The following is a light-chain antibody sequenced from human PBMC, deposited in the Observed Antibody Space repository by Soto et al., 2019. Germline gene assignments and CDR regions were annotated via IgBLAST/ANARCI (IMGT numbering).Light chain of an antibody. CDR2: VTN. J-gene: IGLJ1*01. V-gene: IGLV1-44*01. CDR3: AXRDGPPNRHV. CDR1: TSNIGENS. Sequence: QSVLTQPPSVSGTLGQGVTISCSGSTSNIGENSVGWFQQLPGTAPKVLIYVTNKRPSGVPARFSASKSGTSAYLAISGMQSEDEADYYRAXRDGPPNRHVFGTGTKVT.